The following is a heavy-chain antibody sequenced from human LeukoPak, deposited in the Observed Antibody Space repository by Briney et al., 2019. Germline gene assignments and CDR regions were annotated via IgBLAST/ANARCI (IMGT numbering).Heavy chain of an antibody. J-gene: IGHJ4*02. CDR3: AREYCSTTRCYMADY. Sequence: ASVKVSCKASGYRFTSYGISWVRQAPGQELEWMGWISGYNGSTNYAQKLQGRVTMTTDTSTSTAYMELRSLRSDDTAVYYCAREYCSTTRCYMADYWGQGTLVTVSS. D-gene: IGHD2-2*01. V-gene: IGHV1-18*01. CDR1: GYRFTSYG. CDR2: ISGYNGST.